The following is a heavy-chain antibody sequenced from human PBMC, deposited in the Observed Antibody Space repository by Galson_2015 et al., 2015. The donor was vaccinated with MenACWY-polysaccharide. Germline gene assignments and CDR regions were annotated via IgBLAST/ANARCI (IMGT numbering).Heavy chain of an antibody. D-gene: IGHD1-26*01. CDR2: INPNSCAT. CDR3: ERGGGRYHFDY. V-gene: IGHV1-2*02. Sequence: SVKVSCKASGYTFTTHYFHWLRQAPGQGLEWMGWINPNSCATTYAQRFQGRVMMTRDTSISTVYMELSRLKSDDTAVYYCERGGGRYHFDYWGQGTLVTVSA. CDR1: GYTFTTHY. J-gene: IGHJ4*02.